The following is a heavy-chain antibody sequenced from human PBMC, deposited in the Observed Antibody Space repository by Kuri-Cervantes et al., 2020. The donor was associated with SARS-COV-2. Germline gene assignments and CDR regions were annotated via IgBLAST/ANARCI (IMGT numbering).Heavy chain of an antibody. V-gene: IGHV4-34*01. D-gene: IGHD2-21*01. CDR3: ARGINGYFFFYYLDV. J-gene: IGHJ6*03. CDR2: INHRGDT. Sequence: SQTLSLTCALHYGTLTGYQWSWIRQPPGRGLEWIGGINHRGDTNYNPALESRVTISRDTSENQFPLRLTSVTAADAAVYYCARGINGYFFFYYLDVWGKGTTVTCSS. CDR1: YGTLTGYQ.